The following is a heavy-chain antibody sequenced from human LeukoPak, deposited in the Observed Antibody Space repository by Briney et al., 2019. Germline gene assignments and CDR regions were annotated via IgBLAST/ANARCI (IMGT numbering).Heavy chain of an antibody. Sequence: PGGSLRLSCVASGFTFSDYTMHWVRQAPGKGLEYVSAISSYGDNTYYANSVKGRFTISRDNSKNTLYLQMGSLRADDMAVYYCARATHSYGGNSDFWDQGTLVTVSS. CDR1: GFTFSDYT. CDR2: ISSYGDNT. D-gene: IGHD4-23*01. CDR3: ARATHSYGGNSDF. V-gene: IGHV3-64*01. J-gene: IGHJ4*02.